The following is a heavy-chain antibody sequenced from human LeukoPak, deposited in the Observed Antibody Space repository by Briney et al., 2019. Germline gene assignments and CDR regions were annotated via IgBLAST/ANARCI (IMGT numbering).Heavy chain of an antibody. J-gene: IGHJ3*02. V-gene: IGHV2-70*04. CDR3: ASYRNDAFDI. Sequence: ESGPTLVNPTQTHTLTCTFSRFSHSTSGMRVSWMRQPPGKALEWLARIDWDDDKFYSTSLKTRLTISTDTSKNQVVLTMTNMDPVDTATYYCASYRNDAFDIWGQGTMVTVSS. D-gene: IGHD5-18*01. CDR1: RFSHSTSGMR. CDR2: IDWDDDK.